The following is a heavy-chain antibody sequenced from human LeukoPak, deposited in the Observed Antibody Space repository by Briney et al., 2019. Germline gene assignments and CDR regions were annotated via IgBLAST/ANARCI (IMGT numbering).Heavy chain of an antibody. CDR3: ANLHYDILTGYIYYFDY. CDR1: GFTFSTYG. D-gene: IGHD3-9*01. J-gene: IGHJ4*02. Sequence: GGSLRLSCAASGFTFSTYGMSWVRQAPGKGLEWVSSISGSGASTYYADSVKGRFTISRDNSKNTLYLQMNSLRAEDTAVYYCANLHYDILTGYIYYFDYWGQGSLVTVSS. CDR2: ISGSGAST. V-gene: IGHV3-23*01.